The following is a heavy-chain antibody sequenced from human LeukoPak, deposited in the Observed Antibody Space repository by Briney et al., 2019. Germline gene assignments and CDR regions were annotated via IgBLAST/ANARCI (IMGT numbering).Heavy chain of an antibody. CDR2: ISSGGTYK. Sequence: AGGSLRLSCAASGFTFSDYTMNWVRQAPGKGLEWVSSISSGGTYKYYADSVKGRFTISRDNAQNSLYLQMNSLRAEDSSVYYCARPTTVTTISADAFDIWGQGTMVTVSS. D-gene: IGHD4-17*01. J-gene: IGHJ3*02. CDR3: ARPTTVTTISADAFDI. CDR1: GFTFSDYT. V-gene: IGHV3-21*01.